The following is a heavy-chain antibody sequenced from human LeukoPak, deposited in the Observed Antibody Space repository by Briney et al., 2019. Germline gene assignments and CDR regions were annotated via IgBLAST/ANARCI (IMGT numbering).Heavy chain of an antibody. Sequence: PGGSLRLSCAASGFTFSDYYMSWIRQAPGKGLEWVSYISSSGSTIYYADSVKGRFTISRDNAKNSLYLQMNSLRAEDTAVYYCARDRVGRRGYSYGDAFDIWGQGTMVTVSS. CDR3: ARDRVGRRGYSYGDAFDI. CDR1: GFTFSDYY. V-gene: IGHV3-11*01. D-gene: IGHD5-18*01. J-gene: IGHJ3*02. CDR2: ISSSGSTI.